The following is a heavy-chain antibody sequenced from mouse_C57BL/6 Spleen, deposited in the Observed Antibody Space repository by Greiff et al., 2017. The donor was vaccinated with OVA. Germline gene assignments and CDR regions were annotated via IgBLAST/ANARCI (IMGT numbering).Heavy chain of an antibody. CDR3: AGGEYAY. CDR1: GFTFSSYS. Sequence: EVQLVESGGGLVKPGGSLKFSCAASGFTFSSYSMSWVSQTPGKRLEWVAIISDGGSYTYYPDNVKGRLTISRDNAKDNLYLQMSHLESEDTSMYYCAGGEYAYWGQGTLVTVSA. CDR2: ISDGGSYT. J-gene: IGHJ3*01. D-gene: IGHD5-1*01. V-gene: IGHV5-4*01.